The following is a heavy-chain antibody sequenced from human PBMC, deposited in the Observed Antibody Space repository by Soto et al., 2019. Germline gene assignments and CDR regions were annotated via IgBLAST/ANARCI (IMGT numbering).Heavy chain of an antibody. CDR2: ISSSSSYI. V-gene: IGHV3-21*01. CDR3: ARDLGGVVVVPAAMRGGMDV. D-gene: IGHD2-2*01. Sequence: GGSLRLSCAASGFTFSSYSMNWVRQAPGKGLEWVSSISSSSSYIYYADSVRGRFTISRDNAKNSLYLQMNSLRAEDPAVYYCARDLGGVVVVPAAMRGGMDVWGQGTTVTVSS. J-gene: IGHJ6*02. CDR1: GFTFSSYS.